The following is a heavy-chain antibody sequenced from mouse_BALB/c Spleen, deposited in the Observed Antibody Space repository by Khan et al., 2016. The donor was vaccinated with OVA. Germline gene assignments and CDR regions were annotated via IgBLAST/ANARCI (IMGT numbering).Heavy chain of an antibody. CDR2: IYFSGSI. CDR1: GYSITSGYA. Sequence: EVQLQESGPDLVKPSQSLSLTCTVTGYSITSGYAWHWIRQFPGNKLEWMAYIYFSGSINYNPSLKSRISVTRDTSKNQFFLQLNSVTSEDTATSYCTRDGNYMDYWGQGTSVTISS. V-gene: IGHV3-1*02. D-gene: IGHD2-1*01. CDR3: TRDGNYMDY. J-gene: IGHJ4*01.